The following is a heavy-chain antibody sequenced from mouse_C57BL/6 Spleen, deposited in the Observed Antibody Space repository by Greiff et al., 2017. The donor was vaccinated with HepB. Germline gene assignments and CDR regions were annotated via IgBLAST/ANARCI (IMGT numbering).Heavy chain of an antibody. V-gene: IGHV1-76*01. CDR3: ARDGGNYFYYAMDY. Sequence: QVQLKESGAELVRPGASVKLSCKASGYTFTDYYINWVKQRPGQGLEWIARIYPGSGNTYYNEKFKGKATLTAEKSSSTAYMQLSSLTSEDSAVYFCARDGGNYFYYAMDYWGQGTSVTVSS. CDR1: GYTFTDYY. J-gene: IGHJ4*01. D-gene: IGHD2-1*01. CDR2: IYPGSGNT.